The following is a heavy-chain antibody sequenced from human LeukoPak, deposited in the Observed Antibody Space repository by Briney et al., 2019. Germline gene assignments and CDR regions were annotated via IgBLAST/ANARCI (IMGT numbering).Heavy chain of an antibody. CDR2: LSDSGGST. J-gene: IGHJ6*03. D-gene: IGHD3-10*01. CDR3: TKGGAVSSKSITMIRGTRRYYYYMDV. V-gene: IGHV3-23*01. CDR1: GFPFSSCG. Sequence: GGTLRLSCAASGFPFSSCGMSWVRQAPGKGLEWVSALSDSGGSTFYADSVKGRFTIPRDNSKNTLYLQMNRLRAEDTAVYYCTKGGAVSSKSITMIRGTRRYYYYMDVWGKGTTVTISS.